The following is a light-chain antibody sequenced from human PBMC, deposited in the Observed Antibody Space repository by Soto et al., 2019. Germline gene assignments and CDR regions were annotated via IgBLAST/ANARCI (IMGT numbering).Light chain of an antibody. V-gene: IGKV1-39*01. J-gene: IGKJ1*01. CDR3: QQNYGTPGT. CDR1: QRISSY. Sequence: DIQMTQSPSSLSASAGDRVTITCRASQRISSYLSWYQQKPGKAPKLLIYGASKLQSGVPSRFSGSGSGTEFTLTISSLQPEDFATYYCQQNYGTPGTFGQGTKVDIK. CDR2: GAS.